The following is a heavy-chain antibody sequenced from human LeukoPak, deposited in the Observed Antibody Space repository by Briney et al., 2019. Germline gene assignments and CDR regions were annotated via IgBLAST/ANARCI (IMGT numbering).Heavy chain of an antibody. D-gene: IGHD6-19*01. CDR1: GFTFGDYI. Sequence: PGGSLRLSCTSSGFTFGDYIMIWFRQALGKGLEWVGFIRTKSSSGTTEYAASAKGRFTISRGDSKSITYLQMNSLETEDTAVYYCARVSRSAVAVYYYYMDVWGKGTTVIVSS. V-gene: IGHV3-49*03. CDR2: IRTKSSSGTT. J-gene: IGHJ6*03. CDR3: ARVSRSAVAVYYYYMDV.